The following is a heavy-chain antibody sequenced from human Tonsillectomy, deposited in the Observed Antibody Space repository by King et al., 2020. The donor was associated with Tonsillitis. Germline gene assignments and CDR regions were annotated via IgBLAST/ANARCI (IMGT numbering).Heavy chain of an antibody. D-gene: IGHD5-18*01. CDR1: GGSISNSGYY. CDR3: ARNDVSIHLWSTTADY. CDR2: IYYGGSA. V-gene: IGHV4-39*01. Sequence: QLQESGPGLVKPSETLSLTCIVSGGSISNSGYYWGWIRQPPGKGLEWIGSIYYGGSAYYNPSLKSRVRMTVDTSKNQFSLKLPSVTAAETAVYYCARNDVSIHLWSTTADYWGQGTLVTVSS. J-gene: IGHJ4*02.